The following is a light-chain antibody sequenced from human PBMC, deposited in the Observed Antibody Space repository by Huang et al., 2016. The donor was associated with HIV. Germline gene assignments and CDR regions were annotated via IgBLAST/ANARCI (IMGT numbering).Light chain of an antibody. CDR1: QSVSSN. J-gene: IGKJ2*01. CDR2: GAS. Sequence: EIVMTQSPATLSVSPGVRATLSCRASQSVSSNLAWYQQKPGQAPRLLIYGASTRATGIPARVSGSGSGTEFTLTISSLQSEDFAVYYCQQYNNWAPYTFGQGTKLEIK. CDR3: QQYNNWAPYT. V-gene: IGKV3-15*01.